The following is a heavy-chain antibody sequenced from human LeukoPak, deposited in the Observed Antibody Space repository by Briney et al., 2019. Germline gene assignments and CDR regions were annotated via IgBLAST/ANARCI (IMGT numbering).Heavy chain of an antibody. CDR1: GYTFTSYG. CDR2: ISAYNGNT. J-gene: IGHJ4*02. D-gene: IGHD3-22*01. CDR3: ARTSITMIEVVIAPFDY. V-gene: IGHV1-18*01. Sequence: ASVKVSCKASGYTFTSYGISWVRQAPGQGLEWMGWISAYNGNTNYAQKLQGRVTMTTDTSTSTAYMELRSLRSDDTAVYYCARTSITMIEVVIAPFDYWGQGTLVTVSS.